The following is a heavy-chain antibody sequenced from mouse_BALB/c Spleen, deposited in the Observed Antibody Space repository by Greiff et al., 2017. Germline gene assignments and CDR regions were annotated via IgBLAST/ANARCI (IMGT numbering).Heavy chain of an antibody. Sequence: VHVKQSGAELVKPGASVKLSCTASGFNIKDTYMHWVKQRPEQGLEWIGRIDPANGNTKYDPKFQGKATITADTSSNTAYLQLSSLTSEDTAVYYCAGITTVEAYWGQGTLVTVSA. CDR3: AGITTVEAY. D-gene: IGHD1-1*01. V-gene: IGHV14-3*02. CDR1: GFNIKDTY. J-gene: IGHJ3*01. CDR2: IDPANGNT.